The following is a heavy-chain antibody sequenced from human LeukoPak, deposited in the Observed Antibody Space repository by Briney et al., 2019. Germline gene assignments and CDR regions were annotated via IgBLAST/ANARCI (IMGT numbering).Heavy chain of an antibody. Sequence: ASVKVSCKASGGTFSSYAISWVRQAPGQGLEWMGWINPNSGGTNYAQKFQGRVTMTRDTSISTAYMELSRLRSDDTAVYYCARDLVGSGSTENFDYWGQGTLVTVSS. CDR1: GGTFSSYA. CDR2: INPNSGGT. V-gene: IGHV1-2*02. J-gene: IGHJ4*02. CDR3: ARDLVGSGSTENFDY. D-gene: IGHD1-26*01.